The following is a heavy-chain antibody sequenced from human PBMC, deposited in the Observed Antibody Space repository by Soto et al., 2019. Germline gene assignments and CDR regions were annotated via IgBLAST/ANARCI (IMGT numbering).Heavy chain of an antibody. CDR2: IYYSGIS. CDR3: ARDKYEGWFDP. J-gene: IGHJ5*02. Sequence: PSDTRSLTGTCSVCSVIRGVYYWGWIRQHPGKGLELIVYIYYSGISYYNPSLKSRVTISVDKYKTQLSLKLRYVNAAETAVYYCARDKYEGWFDPWGQGKLVTVSS. D-gene: IGHD3-16*01. CDR1: VCSVIRGVYY. V-gene: IGHV4-31*03.